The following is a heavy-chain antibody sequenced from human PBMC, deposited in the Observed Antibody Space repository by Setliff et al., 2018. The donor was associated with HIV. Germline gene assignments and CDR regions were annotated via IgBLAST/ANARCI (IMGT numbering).Heavy chain of an antibody. V-gene: IGHV3-23*01. D-gene: IGHD3-16*01. J-gene: IGHJ4*02. CDR3: AKAWGSGYPSFESALMFDV. CDR2: TTSNGRTT. CDR1: GFTFSIYT. Sequence: GGSLRLSCAASGFTFSIYTMNWVRQAPGKGLEWVSATTSNGRTTDYAESVRGRFILSRDNSGNTLYLQMTSLRAEDTATYYCAKAWGSGYPSFESALMFDVWGQGTLVTVSS.